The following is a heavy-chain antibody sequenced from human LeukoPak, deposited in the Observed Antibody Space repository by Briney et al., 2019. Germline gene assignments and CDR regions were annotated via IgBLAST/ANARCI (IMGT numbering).Heavy chain of an antibody. J-gene: IGHJ6*02. D-gene: IGHD6-6*01. CDR1: GFTFSSYG. CDR2: IWYDGSNK. V-gene: IGHV3-33*01. CDR3: ARDLVEQLAPDYYYGMDV. Sequence: GGSLRLSCAASGFTFSSYGMHWVRQVPGKGLEWVAVIWYDGSNKYYADSVKGRFTISRDNSKNTLYLQTNSLRAEDTAVYYCARDLVEQLAPDYYYGMDVWGQGTTVTVSS.